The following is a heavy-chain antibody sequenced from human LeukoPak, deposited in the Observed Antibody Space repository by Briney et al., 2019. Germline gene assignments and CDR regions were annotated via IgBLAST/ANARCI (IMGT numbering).Heavy chain of an antibody. V-gene: IGHV3-30*02. CDR3: AKTPGSSIAARRVQNAFDI. Sequence: PGGSLRLSCTPSGFSFNIYGMHWVRQTPGKGLEWVAFIRYDGSNEYYADSVKGRFTISRDNSKNTLYLQMNSLRAEDTAVYYYAKTPGSSIAARRVQNAFDIWGQGTMVTVSS. D-gene: IGHD6-6*01. CDR1: GFSFNIYG. J-gene: IGHJ3*02. CDR2: IRYDGSNE.